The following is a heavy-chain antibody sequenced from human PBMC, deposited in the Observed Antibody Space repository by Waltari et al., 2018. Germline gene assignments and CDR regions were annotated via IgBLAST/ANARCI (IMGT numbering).Heavy chain of an antibody. CDR1: GFTFSSYA. V-gene: IGHV3-23*03. CDR3: AKDPYDSSGYDAFDI. J-gene: IGHJ3*02. CDR2: IYSGGST. D-gene: IGHD3-22*01. Sequence: EVQLLESGGGLVQPGGSLRLSCAASGFTFSSYAMSWVRQAPGKGLEWVSVIYSGGSTYYADSVKGRFTISRDNSKNTLYLQMNSLRAEDTAVYYCAKDPYDSSGYDAFDIWGQGTTVTVSS.